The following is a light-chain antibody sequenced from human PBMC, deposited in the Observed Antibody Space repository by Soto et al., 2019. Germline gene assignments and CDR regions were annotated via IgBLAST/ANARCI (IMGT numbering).Light chain of an antibody. CDR2: EVS. Sequence: QFVLTQPASVSGSPGQSITISCTGTSSDVGNYIYVFWFQQHPGKAPKLIISEVSNRPSGVSSRFSGSKSGNTASLTISGFQAEDEAHYYCTSYTTSSTYVFGTGTKVTVL. V-gene: IGLV2-14*01. CDR3: TSYTTSSTYV. J-gene: IGLJ1*01. CDR1: SSDVGNYIY.